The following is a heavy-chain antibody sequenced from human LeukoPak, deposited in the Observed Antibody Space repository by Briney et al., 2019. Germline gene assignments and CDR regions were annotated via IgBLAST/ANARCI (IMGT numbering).Heavy chain of an antibody. Sequence: GGSLRLSCAASDFTFSDYWINWVRQAPGKGLEWVANIKEDGSEKYYVDSVKGRFTISTDSAKSSVYLEMNRLRVDDTGVYYCVRGYYGDYKTQGTLVTVSS. V-gene: IGHV3-7*01. CDR3: VRGYYGDY. J-gene: IGHJ4*02. CDR1: DFTFSDYW. CDR2: IKEDGSEK.